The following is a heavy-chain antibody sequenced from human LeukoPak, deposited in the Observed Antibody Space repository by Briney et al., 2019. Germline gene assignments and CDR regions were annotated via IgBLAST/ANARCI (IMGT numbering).Heavy chain of an antibody. CDR3: ASIVGATINY. CDR1: GFTFSSYG. J-gene: IGHJ4*02. CDR2: IWYDGSNK. D-gene: IGHD1-26*01. Sequence: GGSLRLSCAASGFTFSSYGMHWVRQAPGKGLEWVAVIWYDGSNKYYADSVKGRFTISRHNSKNTLYLQMNSLRAEDTAVYYCASIVGATINYWGQGTLVTVSS. V-gene: IGHV3-33*01.